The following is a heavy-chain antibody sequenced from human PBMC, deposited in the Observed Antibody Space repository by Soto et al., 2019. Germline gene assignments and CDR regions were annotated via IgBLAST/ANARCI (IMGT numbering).Heavy chain of an antibody. D-gene: IGHD3-16*01. Sequence: PSETLSLTWPVYRGSCSCYYWSWIRQPPGKGLEWIGEIYHGLSIVYNPSLKSRVTISGDSSKNQFSLKLSSVTAADTAVYYCARHGGYYFDYWGQGTLVTVSS. CDR1: RGSCSCYY. CDR2: IYHGLSI. CDR3: ARHGGYYFDY. V-gene: IGHV4-34*01. J-gene: IGHJ4*02.